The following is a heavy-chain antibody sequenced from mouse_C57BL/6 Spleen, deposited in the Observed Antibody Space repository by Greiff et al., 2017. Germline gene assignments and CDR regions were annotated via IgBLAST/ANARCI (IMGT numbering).Heavy chain of an antibody. CDR2: IYPRSGNT. Sequence: VQLQQSGAELVRPGASVKLSCKASGYTFTSYGISWVKQRTGQGLEWIGEIYPRSGNTYYNEKFKGKATLTADKSSSTAYMELRSLTSEDSAVYFCARGYGSSYDWYFDVWGTGTTVTVSS. V-gene: IGHV1-81*01. CDR3: ARGYGSSYDWYFDV. CDR1: GYTFTSYG. J-gene: IGHJ1*03. D-gene: IGHD1-1*01.